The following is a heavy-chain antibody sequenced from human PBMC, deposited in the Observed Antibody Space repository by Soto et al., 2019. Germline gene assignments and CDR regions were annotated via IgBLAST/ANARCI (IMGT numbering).Heavy chain of an antibody. Sequence: EVQLVESGGGLVKPGGSLRLSCAASGFTFSSYSMNWVRQAPGKGLEWVSSISSSSSYIYYADSVKGRFTISRDNAKNSLYLQMNSLRAEDTAVYYCAIAAAGKVGPYVYWGQGTLVTVSS. V-gene: IGHV3-21*01. CDR2: ISSSSSYI. CDR3: AIAAAGKVGPYVY. CDR1: GFTFSSYS. J-gene: IGHJ4*02. D-gene: IGHD6-13*01.